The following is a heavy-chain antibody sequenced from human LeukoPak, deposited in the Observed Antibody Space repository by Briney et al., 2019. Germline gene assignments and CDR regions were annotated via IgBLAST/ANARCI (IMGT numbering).Heavy chain of an antibody. J-gene: IGHJ4*02. D-gene: IGHD3-10*01. Sequence: GGSLRLSCAASGFTFDDYGMSWVRQAPGKGLEWVANIKKDGSEKYYVDSVKGRFTISRDNAKKSLYLQMNSLRAEDTALYYCAKSLHGSGSYYNYWGQGTLVTVSS. CDR2: IKKDGSEK. CDR3: AKSLHGSGSYYNY. CDR1: GFTFDDYG. V-gene: IGHV3-7*03.